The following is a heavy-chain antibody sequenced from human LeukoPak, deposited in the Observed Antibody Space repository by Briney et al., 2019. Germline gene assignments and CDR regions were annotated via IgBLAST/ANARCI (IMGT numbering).Heavy chain of an antibody. D-gene: IGHD2-2*01. CDR1: GYTFTDYN. Sequence: ASVKVSCKASGYTFTDYNMHWVRQAPGQGLEWMGWINPYSGVTNYAQKFQARVTMTRDTSIRTAYMEMSSLESEDTAVYYCARGGCSSISCYAYDYWGQGTLVSVSS. CDR2: INPYSGVT. CDR3: ARGGCSSISCYAYDY. J-gene: IGHJ4*02. V-gene: IGHV1-2*02.